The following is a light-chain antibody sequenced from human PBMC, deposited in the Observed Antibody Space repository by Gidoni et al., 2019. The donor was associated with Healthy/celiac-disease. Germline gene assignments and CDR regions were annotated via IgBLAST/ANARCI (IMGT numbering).Light chain of an antibody. CDR1: SSNIGSNY. Sequence: QSVLTQPPSASGTPGQTVTISCSGSSSNIGSNYVYWYQQLPGTAPKLLIYSNNQRPSGVPDRFSGSKSGTSASLAISGLRSEDEADYYCAAWDDSLWVFGGGTKLTVL. CDR3: AAWDDSLWV. J-gene: IGLJ3*02. CDR2: SNN. V-gene: IGLV1-47*02.